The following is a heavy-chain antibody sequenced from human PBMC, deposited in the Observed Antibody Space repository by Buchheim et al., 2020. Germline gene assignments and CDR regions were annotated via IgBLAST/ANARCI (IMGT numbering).Heavy chain of an antibody. V-gene: IGHV3-15*01. J-gene: IGHJ4*02. CDR3: TTVSGSYYSVNY. D-gene: IGHD1-26*01. CDR1: GFTFSDAW. CDR2: FKSKADGGAT. Sequence: EVQLVESGGGLVKPGGSLRLSCAASGFTFSDAWMSWVRQAPGKGLEWVGRFKSKADGGATDYAAPVKGRFTISRDDLKNTLYLQMNSLKTEDTAVYYCTTVSGSYYSVNYWGQGTL.